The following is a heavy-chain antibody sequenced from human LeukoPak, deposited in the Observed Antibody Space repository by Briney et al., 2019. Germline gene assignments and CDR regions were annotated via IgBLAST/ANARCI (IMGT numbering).Heavy chain of an antibody. Sequence: GGSLRLSCAASGFTFSSYGMHWVRQAPGKGLEWVAFIRYDGSNKYYADSVKGRFTISGDNSKNTLYLQMNSLRAEDTAVYYCAKDGPWWERSPHFDYWGQGTLVTVSS. V-gene: IGHV3-30*02. CDR3: AKDGPWWERSPHFDY. D-gene: IGHD1-26*01. J-gene: IGHJ4*02. CDR1: GFTFSSYG. CDR2: IRYDGSNK.